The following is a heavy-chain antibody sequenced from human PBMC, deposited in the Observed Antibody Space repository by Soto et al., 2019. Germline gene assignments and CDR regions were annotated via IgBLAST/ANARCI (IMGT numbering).Heavy chain of an antibody. CDR3: ARGALTVANWFDP. D-gene: IGHD6-19*01. CDR2: INPNNGVT. J-gene: IGHJ5*02. Sequence: QVQLVQSGAEVMKPGASVKVSCKASGYTFTDYYMNWVRQAPGQGLEWMGWINPNNGVTKYAQKFQGRVTMTRDTSISTAYMDLSRLRSDDTALYYCARGALTVANWFDPWGQGTQVTVSS. V-gene: IGHV1-2*02. CDR1: GYTFTDYY.